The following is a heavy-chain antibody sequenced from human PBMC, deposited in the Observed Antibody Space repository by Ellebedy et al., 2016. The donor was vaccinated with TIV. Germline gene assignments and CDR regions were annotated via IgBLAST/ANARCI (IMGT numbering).Heavy chain of an antibody. CDR2: ISGSGRST. CDR1: GFTFSNYA. D-gene: IGHD2-2*01. V-gene: IGHV3-23*01. CDR3: AKADRRVVPGFYYGLDV. Sequence: PGGSLRLSCLVSGFTFSNYAMTWVRQAPGKGLEWVSGISGSGRSTYYAESVKGRFTISSDNSKNTLYLQVNSLRAEDTAVYYCAKADRRVVPGFYYGLDVWGQGTTVTVSS. J-gene: IGHJ6*02.